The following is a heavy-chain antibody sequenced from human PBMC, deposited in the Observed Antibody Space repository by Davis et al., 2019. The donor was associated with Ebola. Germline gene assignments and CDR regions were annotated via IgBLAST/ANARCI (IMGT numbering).Heavy chain of an antibody. Sequence: PGGSLRLSCAASGFTFSSYSMNWVRQAPGKGLEWVSSISSSSSYIYYADSVKGRFTISRDNAKNSLYLQMNSLRAEDTAVYYCARDGSSGWYEVPHWFDPWGQGTLVTVSS. J-gene: IGHJ5*02. CDR3: ARDGSSGWYEVPHWFDP. D-gene: IGHD6-19*01. CDR1: GFTFSSYS. CDR2: ISSSSSYI. V-gene: IGHV3-21*01.